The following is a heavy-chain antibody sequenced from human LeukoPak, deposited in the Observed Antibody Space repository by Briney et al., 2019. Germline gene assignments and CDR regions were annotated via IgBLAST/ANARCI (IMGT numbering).Heavy chain of an antibody. CDR1: GFTFSTYE. V-gene: IGHV3-48*03. Sequence: PGGSLRLSCVASGFTFSTYEMNWVRQAPGKGLEWVSYISRSGDIVYYVDSVKGRFTISRDSAKNPLYLQMNSLRAEDTAVYYCARDIGYYSGSGDSRIFDYWGQGTLVTVSS. D-gene: IGHD3-10*01. J-gene: IGHJ4*02. CDR3: ARDIGYYSGSGDSRIFDY. CDR2: ISRSGDIV.